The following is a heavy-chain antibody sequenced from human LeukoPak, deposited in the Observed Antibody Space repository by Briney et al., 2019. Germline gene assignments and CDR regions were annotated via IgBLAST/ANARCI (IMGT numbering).Heavy chain of an antibody. CDR2: IYTSGST. J-gene: IGHJ4*02. CDR3: ARDPKQLGRFDY. CDR1: GGSISSYY. V-gene: IGHV4-4*07. D-gene: IGHD6-6*01. Sequence: SETLSLTCTVSGGSISSYYWSWIRQPAGKGLEWIGRIYTSGSTNYNPSLKSRVTMSVDTSKNLFSLKVSSVTAADTAVYYCARDPKQLGRFDYWGQGTLVTVSS.